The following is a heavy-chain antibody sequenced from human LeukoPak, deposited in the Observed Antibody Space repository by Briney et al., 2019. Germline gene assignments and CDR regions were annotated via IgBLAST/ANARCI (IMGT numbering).Heavy chain of an antibody. V-gene: IGHV3-7*01. CDR3: ARGGYSSGWYGSWFDP. Sequence: GGSLRLSCAASGFTFTTYWMSWVRQFPGKGLEWVANINQDGTEKYYVDSVKGRFTISRDNAKNSLYLQMNSLRAEDTAVYYCARGGYSSGWYGSWFDPWGQGTLVTVSS. CDR1: GFTFTTYW. CDR2: INQDGTEK. D-gene: IGHD6-19*01. J-gene: IGHJ5*02.